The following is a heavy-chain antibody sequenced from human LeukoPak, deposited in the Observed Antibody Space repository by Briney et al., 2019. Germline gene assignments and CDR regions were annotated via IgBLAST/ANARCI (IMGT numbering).Heavy chain of an antibody. Sequence: SVKVSCKASGGVFTTYAVSWVRQAPGQGLEWMGSIIPFLGTTNYAQKFQGGVTITADEPTRTAYMELTYVRSDDTAVYYCTIIPNVILFTHYFEYWGQGTLVTVSS. CDR1: GGVFTTYA. CDR3: TIIPNVILFTHYFEY. CDR2: IIPFLGTT. J-gene: IGHJ4*02. D-gene: IGHD2-21*01. V-gene: IGHV1-69*11.